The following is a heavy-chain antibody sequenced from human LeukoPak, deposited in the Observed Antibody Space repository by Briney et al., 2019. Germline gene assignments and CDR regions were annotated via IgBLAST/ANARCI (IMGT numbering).Heavy chain of an antibody. V-gene: IGHV3-23*01. J-gene: IGHJ3*02. CDR2: ISGSGGST. CDR3: AKAIRRAGYPQDAFDI. Sequence: PGGSLRLSCAASGFTFSSYAMSWVRQAPGKGLEWVSAISGSGGSTYYADSVKGRFTISRDNSKNTLYLQMNSLRAEDTAVYYCAKAIRRAGYPQDAFDIWGQGTMVTVSS. D-gene: IGHD3-9*01. CDR1: GFTFSSYA.